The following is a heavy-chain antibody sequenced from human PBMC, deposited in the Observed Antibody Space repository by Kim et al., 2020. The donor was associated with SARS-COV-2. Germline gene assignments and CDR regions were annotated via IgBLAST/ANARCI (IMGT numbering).Heavy chain of an antibody. CDR1: GGSISSYY. V-gene: IGHV4-59*01. CDR3: AATRYYDFWGGTKSSAQALDY. J-gene: IGHJ4*02. CDR2: IYYSGST. D-gene: IGHD3-3*01. Sequence: SETLYLTCTVSGGSISSYYWSWIRQPPGKGLEWIGYIYYSGSTNYNPSLKSRVTISVDTSKNQFSLKLSSVTAADTAVYYCAATRYYDFWGGTKSSAQALDYWGQGTLVTVSS.